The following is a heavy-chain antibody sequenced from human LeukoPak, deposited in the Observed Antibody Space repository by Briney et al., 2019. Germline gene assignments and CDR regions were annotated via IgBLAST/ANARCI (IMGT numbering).Heavy chain of an antibody. CDR3: ARGYGYAFDF. D-gene: IGHD5-18*01. J-gene: IGHJ3*01. V-gene: IGHV6-1*01. CDR2: TYYRSAWHN. CDR1: GDSVSSNSAA. Sequence: SQTLSLTCAISGDSVSSNSAARIWIRQSPSRGLEWLGRTYYRSAWHNDYAVSVRSRIAINPDTSKNQLSLQLNSVTPEDTAVYYCARGYGYAFDFWGQGTMVTVSS.